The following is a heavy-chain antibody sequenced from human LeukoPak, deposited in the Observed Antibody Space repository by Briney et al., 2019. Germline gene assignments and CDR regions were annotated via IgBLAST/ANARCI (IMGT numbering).Heavy chain of an antibody. CDR3: AKDQASYYDSSGYYPFDY. D-gene: IGHD3-22*01. CDR1: GFTFSSYA. J-gene: IGHJ4*02. Sequence: GGSLRLSCAASGFTFSSYAMSWVRQASGKGLEWVSAISGSGGSTYYADSVKGRFTISRDNSKNTLYLQMNSLRAEDTAVYYCAKDQASYYDSSGYYPFDYWGQGTLVTVSS. V-gene: IGHV3-23*01. CDR2: ISGSGGST.